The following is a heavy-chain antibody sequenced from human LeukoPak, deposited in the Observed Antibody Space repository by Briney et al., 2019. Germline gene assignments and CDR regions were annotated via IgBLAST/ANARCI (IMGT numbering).Heavy chain of an antibody. V-gene: IGHV3-23*01. D-gene: IGHD6-6*01. CDR2: ISGSGDST. CDR3: AKANSSSSPHFDY. CDR1: GFTFSGYA. Sequence: GGSLRLSCAASGFTFSGYALSWVRQAPGKGPEWVSTISGSGDSTYYADSVKGRFTISRDNSKNTLYLQMNSLRAEDTAVYYCAKANSSSSPHFDYWGQGTLVTVSS. J-gene: IGHJ4*02.